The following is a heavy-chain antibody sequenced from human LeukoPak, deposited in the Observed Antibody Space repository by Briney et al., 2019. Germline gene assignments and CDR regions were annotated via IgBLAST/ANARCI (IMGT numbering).Heavy chain of an antibody. J-gene: IGHJ6*03. CDR2: INHSGSA. V-gene: IGHV4-34*01. CDR3: ARRVTVRYYMDV. Sequence: SETLSLTCAVYSGSFSDYDYWSWIRQPPGKGLEWIGGINHSGSANYNPSLKSRVTISADMSKNQFSLRLTSVTAADTAVYYCARRVTVRYYMDVWGKGTPVIVSS. CDR1: SGSFSDYDY. D-gene: IGHD4-11*01.